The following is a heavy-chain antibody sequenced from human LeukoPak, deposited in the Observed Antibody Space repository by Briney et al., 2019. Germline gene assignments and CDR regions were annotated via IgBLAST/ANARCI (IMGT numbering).Heavy chain of an antibody. J-gene: IGHJ4*02. CDR2: ISSSSSYI. CDR1: GFTFSSYS. D-gene: IGHD6-19*01. V-gene: IGHV3-21*01. Sequence: GGSLRLSCAASGFTFSSYSMNWVRQAPGKGLEWVSSISSSSSYIYYADSVKGRFPISRDNAKNSLYLQMNSLRAEDTAVYYCARDPVAGHFDYWGQGTLVTVSS. CDR3: ARDPVAGHFDY.